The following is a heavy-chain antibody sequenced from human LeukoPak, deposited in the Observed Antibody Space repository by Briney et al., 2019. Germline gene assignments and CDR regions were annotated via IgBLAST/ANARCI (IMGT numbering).Heavy chain of an antibody. CDR2: INHSGST. CDR1: GGSFSGYY. J-gene: IGHJ5*02. D-gene: IGHD1-26*01. V-gene: IGHV4-34*01. CDR3: ARLGSGSYYAWVRYNWFDP. Sequence: PSETLSLTCAVYGGSFSGYYWSWIRQPPGKGLEWIGEINHSGSTNYNPSLKSRVTISVDTSKNQFSLKLSSVTAADTAVYYCARLGSGSYYAWVRYNWFDPWGQGTLVTVSS.